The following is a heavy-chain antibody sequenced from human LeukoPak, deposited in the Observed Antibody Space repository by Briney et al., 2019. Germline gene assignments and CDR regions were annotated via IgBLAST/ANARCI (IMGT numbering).Heavy chain of an antibody. D-gene: IGHD1-7*01. Sequence: GSLRLSFAASGFTFSSRAVTWVRQAPGKGLEWVSTISDTDGSTYYADSVKGRFTISRDNSKNTLYLQMNSLRAEDTAIYYCAKLIGTVSDWGQGTLVTVSS. V-gene: IGHV3-23*01. CDR2: ISDTDGST. J-gene: IGHJ4*02. CDR3: AKLIGTVSD. CDR1: GFTFSSRA.